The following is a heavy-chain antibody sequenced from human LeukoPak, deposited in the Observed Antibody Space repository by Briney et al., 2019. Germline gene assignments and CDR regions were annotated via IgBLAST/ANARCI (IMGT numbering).Heavy chain of an antibody. Sequence: SVKVSCKASGGTFSSYAISWVRQAPGQGLEWMGGIIPIFGTANYAQKFQGRVTITADESTNTAYMELSSLRSEDTAVYYCARVDRSSWSENWFDPWGQGTLVTVSS. CDR1: GGTFSSYA. J-gene: IGHJ5*02. CDR2: IIPIFGTA. D-gene: IGHD6-13*01. V-gene: IGHV1-69*13. CDR3: ARVDRSSWSENWFDP.